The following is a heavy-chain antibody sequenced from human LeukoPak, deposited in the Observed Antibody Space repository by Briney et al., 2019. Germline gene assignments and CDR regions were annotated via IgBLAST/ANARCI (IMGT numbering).Heavy chain of an antibody. Sequence: ASVKVSCKASGYTFTGYYMHWVRQAPGQGLGWMGWINPNSGGTNYAQKFQGRVTMTRDTSISTAYMELSRLRSDDTAVYYCARGRGVGYDFWSGYSGINWFDPWGQGTLVTVSS. J-gene: IGHJ5*02. V-gene: IGHV1-2*02. D-gene: IGHD3-3*01. CDR3: ARGRGVGYDFWSGYSGINWFDP. CDR2: INPNSGGT. CDR1: GYTFTGYY.